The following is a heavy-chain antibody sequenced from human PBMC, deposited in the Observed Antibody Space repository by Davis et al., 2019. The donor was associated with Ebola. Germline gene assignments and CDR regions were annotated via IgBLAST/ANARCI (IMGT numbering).Heavy chain of an antibody. Sequence: SETLSLTCAVYGGSFSGYYWSWIRQPPGKGLEWIGEINHSGSTNYNPSLKSRVTISVDTSKNQFSLKLSSVTAADTAVYYCARQNAATEVYDYWGQGTLVTVSS. D-gene: IGHD1-1*01. V-gene: IGHV4-34*01. CDR2: INHSGST. J-gene: IGHJ4*02. CDR1: GGSFSGYY. CDR3: ARQNAATEVYDY.